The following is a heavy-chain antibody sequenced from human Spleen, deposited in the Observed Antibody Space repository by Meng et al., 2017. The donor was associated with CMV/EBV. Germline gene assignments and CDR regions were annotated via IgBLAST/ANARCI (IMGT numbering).Heavy chain of an antibody. Sequence: SGYTFTDYYMHRVRQAAGQGLEWMGWINPNSGVTNYAQKFQGRVTMTRDTSISTAYMELSRLRSDDTAVYFCARLGRLRFLEWLLHYWGQGTLVTVSS. CDR2: INPNSGVT. D-gene: IGHD3-3*01. V-gene: IGHV1-2*02. CDR3: ARLGRLRFLEWLLHY. J-gene: IGHJ4*02. CDR1: GYTFTDYY.